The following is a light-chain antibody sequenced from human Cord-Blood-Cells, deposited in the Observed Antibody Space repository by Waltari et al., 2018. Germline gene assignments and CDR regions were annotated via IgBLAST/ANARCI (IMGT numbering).Light chain of an antibody. Sequence: QSALTQPASVSGSPGQSITISCTGTSSDVGGYNYVSWYQQHPGKAPKLMIYDVSNRPSGVSNRFAGSKDGNTASLTISGLQAEDEADYYCSSYTSSSKVFGTGTKVTVL. CDR1: SSDVGGYNY. J-gene: IGLJ1*01. CDR3: SSYTSSSKV. CDR2: DVS. V-gene: IGLV2-14*01.